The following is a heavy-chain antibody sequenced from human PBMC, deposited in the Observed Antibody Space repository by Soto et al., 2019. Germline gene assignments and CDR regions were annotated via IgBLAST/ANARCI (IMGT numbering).Heavy chain of an antibody. CDR1: GDSFSDYY. CDR2: VFHSATT. CDR3: ARGHYSSGWPIDH. V-gene: IGHV4-59*01. Sequence: SETLSLTCTVSGDSFSDYYWNWIRQVPGKGLEWIGFVFHSATTSYNPSLKTRVAISDDTSKKQFSLRLTSVTAADTAIYYCARGHYSSGWPIDHWGQGIVVTGSS. J-gene: IGHJ5*02. D-gene: IGHD6-19*01.